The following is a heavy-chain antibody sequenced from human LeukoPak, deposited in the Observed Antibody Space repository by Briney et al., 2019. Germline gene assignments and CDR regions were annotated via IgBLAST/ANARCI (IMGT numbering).Heavy chain of an antibody. D-gene: IGHD1-26*01. CDR2: ISYDGSNK. CDR1: GFTFSSYG. J-gene: IGHJ6*03. CDR3: ARGIVGATENHYYYYYMDV. Sequence: GGSLRLSCAASGFTFSSYGMHWVRQAPGKGLEWVAVISYDGSNKYYADSVKGRFTISRDNSKNTLYLQMNSLRAEDTAVYYCARGIVGATENHYYYYYMDVWGKGTTVTVSS. V-gene: IGHV3-30*03.